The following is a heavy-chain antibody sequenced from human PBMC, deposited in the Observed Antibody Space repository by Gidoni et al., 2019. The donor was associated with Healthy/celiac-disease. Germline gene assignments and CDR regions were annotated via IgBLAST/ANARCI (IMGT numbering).Heavy chain of an antibody. CDR3: ASTLDSGYEG. CDR1: GFTFSSYS. Sequence: EVQLVESGGGLVKPGGSLRLSCEASGFTFSSYSMNWVRQAPGKGLEWVSSISSSSSYIYYADSVKGRCTISRDNAKNSLYLQMNSLRAEDTAVYYCASTLDSGYEGWGQGTLVTVSS. D-gene: IGHD5-12*01. V-gene: IGHV3-21*01. J-gene: IGHJ4*02. CDR2: ISSSSSYI.